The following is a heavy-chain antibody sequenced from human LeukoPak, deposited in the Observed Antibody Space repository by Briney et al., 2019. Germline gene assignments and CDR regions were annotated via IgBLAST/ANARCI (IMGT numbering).Heavy chain of an antibody. CDR3: ADYGVSGVRNNFY. D-gene: IGHD3-3*01. Sequence: GGSLRLSCAASGLAFSSYAMSWVRQAPGKGLEWVSTISVASNTFCAVSVKGRFTISRDNSRNTVYLQMTSLRADDTAVYYCADYGVSGVRNNFYWGQGTLVTVSS. J-gene: IGHJ4*02. CDR2: ISVASNT. CDR1: GLAFSSYA. V-gene: IGHV3-23*01.